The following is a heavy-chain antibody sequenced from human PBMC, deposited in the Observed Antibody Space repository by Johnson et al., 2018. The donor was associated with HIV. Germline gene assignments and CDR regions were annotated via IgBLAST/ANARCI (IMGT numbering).Heavy chain of an antibody. CDR3: AKPVVPAGDDLDMYEFAFYI. CDR2: IRHDGNKK. J-gene: IGHJ3*02. CDR1: GFTFSNYG. V-gene: IGHV3-30*02. Sequence: QVQLVESGGGVVQPGGSRRLSCAAFGFTFSNYGMHWVRLAPGKGLEWVAVIRHDGNKKYYADSVKGRFTISRDNSKNTLSLQMNSLRVEDTAVYYCAKPVVPAGDDLDMYEFAFYIWGQGTMVTVS. D-gene: IGHD2-2*01.